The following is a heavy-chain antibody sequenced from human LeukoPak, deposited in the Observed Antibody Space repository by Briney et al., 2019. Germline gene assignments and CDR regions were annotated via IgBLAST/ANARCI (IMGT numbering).Heavy chain of an antibody. Sequence: PSQTLSLTCTVSGGSISSGGYYWGWIRQHPGKGLEWIGYIYYSGSTYYNPSLKSRVTISVDTSKNQFSLKLSSVTAADAAVYYCARAIVVVPAAILPYYFDYWGQGTLVTVSS. V-gene: IGHV4-31*03. CDR2: IYYSGST. J-gene: IGHJ4*02. D-gene: IGHD2-2*01. CDR3: ARAIVVVPAAILPYYFDY. CDR1: GGSISSGGYY.